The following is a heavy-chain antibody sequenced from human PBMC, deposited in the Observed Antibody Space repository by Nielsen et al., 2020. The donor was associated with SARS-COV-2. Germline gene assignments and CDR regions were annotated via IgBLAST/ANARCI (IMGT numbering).Heavy chain of an antibody. CDR3: ACRRDGYNYDTF. D-gene: IGHD5-24*01. V-gene: IGHV3-74*01. Sequence: GESLKISCAASGFTFSSYWMHWVRQAPGKGLVWVSRINSDGSSTSYADSVKGRFTISRDNAKNTLYLQMNSLRAEDTAVYYCACRRDGYNYDTFWGQGTLVTVSS. CDR2: INSDGSST. CDR1: GFTFSSYW. J-gene: IGHJ4*02.